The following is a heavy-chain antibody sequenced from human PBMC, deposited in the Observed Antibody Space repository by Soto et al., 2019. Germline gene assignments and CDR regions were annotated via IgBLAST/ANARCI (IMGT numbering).Heavy chain of an antibody. CDR2: INHSGST. V-gene: IGHV4-34*01. D-gene: IGHD3-10*01. CDR3: ARSRGYGSGSYHVAY. CDR1: GGSFSGYY. J-gene: IGHJ4*02. Sequence: QVQLQQWGAGLLKPSETLSLTCAVYGGSFSGYYWSWIRQPPGKGLEWIGEINHSGSTNYNPSLKSRVTRSGDTSKNQFSLKLSSVTAADTAVYYCARSRGYGSGSYHVAYWGQGTVVTVSS.